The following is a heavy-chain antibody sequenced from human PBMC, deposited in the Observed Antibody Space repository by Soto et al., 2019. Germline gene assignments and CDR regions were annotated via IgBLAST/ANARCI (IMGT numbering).Heavy chain of an antibody. CDR2: ISGSGGST. J-gene: IGHJ4*02. CDR3: AKERTRNGYCSGGSCYTGFDY. D-gene: IGHD2-15*01. Sequence: EVQLLESGGGLVQPGGSLRLSCAASGFTFSSYAMSWVRQAPGKGLEWVSAISGSGGSTYYADSVKGRFTISRDNSKNTLYLQMNSLGAEDTAVYYCAKERTRNGYCSGGSCYTGFDYWGQGTLVTVSS. CDR1: GFTFSSYA. V-gene: IGHV3-23*01.